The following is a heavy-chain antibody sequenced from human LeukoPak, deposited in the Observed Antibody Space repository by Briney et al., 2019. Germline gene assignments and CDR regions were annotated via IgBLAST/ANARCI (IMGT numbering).Heavy chain of an antibody. J-gene: IGHJ4*02. D-gene: IGHD7-27*01. CDR3: ARLNWAYGSVDY. Sequence: SETLSLTCAVSGDSINNNYWTWIRQPPGKGLEWIAHIYSGSTNYNPSLKSRVIISVDTSGYLFSLTLSSVTAADTAVYYCARLNWAYGSVDYWGQGSLVTVSS. CDR2: IYSGST. CDR1: GDSINNNY. V-gene: IGHV4-4*09.